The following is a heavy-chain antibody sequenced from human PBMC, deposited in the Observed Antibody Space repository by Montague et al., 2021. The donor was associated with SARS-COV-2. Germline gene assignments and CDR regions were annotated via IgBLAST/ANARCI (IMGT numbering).Heavy chain of an antibody. D-gene: IGHD3-10*01. CDR2: MYYSGST. J-gene: IGHJ6*02. CDR1: GGSISSSNYY. CDR3: ASDDMVLQGVTKGMDV. Sequence: SETLSLTCTVSGGSISSSNYYWGWIRQPPGKGLEWIGNMYYSGSTYYNSSLKSRVPISIDKSKNQFSLKLSSVTAADTAVYYCASDDMVLQGVTKGMDVWGQGTTVTVSS. V-gene: IGHV4-39*07.